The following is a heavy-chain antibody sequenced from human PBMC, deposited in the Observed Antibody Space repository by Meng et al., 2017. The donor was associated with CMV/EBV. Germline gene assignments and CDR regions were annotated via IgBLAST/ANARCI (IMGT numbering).Heavy chain of an antibody. CDR1: GFTFSSYA. CDR2: ISYDGSKK. CDR3: AIHSNYFDY. J-gene: IGHJ4*02. Sequence: GESLKISCAASGFTFSSYAMHWVRQAPGKGLEWVAVISYDGSKKYYADSVKGRFTISRDNSKNTLYLQMNSLRAEDTAVYYCAIHSNYFDYWGQGTLVTVSS. D-gene: IGHD4-11*01. V-gene: IGHV3-30-3*01.